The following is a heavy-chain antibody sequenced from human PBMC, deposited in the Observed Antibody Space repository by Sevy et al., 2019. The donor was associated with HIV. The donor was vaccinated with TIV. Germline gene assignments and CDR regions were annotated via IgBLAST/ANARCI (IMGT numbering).Heavy chain of an antibody. CDR2: IIPIFGRG. J-gene: IGHJ6*02. CDR1: GGTFSRHA. V-gene: IGHV1-69*13. CDR3: AKGRDDIVAVPAVRLYYQNGMDV. D-gene: IGHD2-2*01. Sequence: ASVKVSCKASGGTFSRHAISWVRQAPGQGLEWMGGIIPIFGRGNYAQQFRGRVTITADESTSTVYMELSSRRSDDTAVYYCAKGRDDIVAVPAVRLYYQNGMDVWGQGTTVTVSS.